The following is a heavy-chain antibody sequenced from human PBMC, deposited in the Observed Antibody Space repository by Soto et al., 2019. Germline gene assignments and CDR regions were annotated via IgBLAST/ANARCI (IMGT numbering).Heavy chain of an antibody. CDR2: IFWNDDK. J-gene: IGHJ4*02. CDR1: GFSLSASGVG. CDR3: AHRVIGPAAPKIDS. V-gene: IGHV2-5*01. Sequence: QITLKESGPTLVKPTQTLTLTCTFSGFSLSASGVGVAWIRQPTGKALEWLALIFWNDDKFYTSSMRTRPTITKYTSKNQVILTLTNMEPEDAATYYCAHRVIGPAAPKIDSWGPGTLVSVSS. D-gene: IGHD6-6*01.